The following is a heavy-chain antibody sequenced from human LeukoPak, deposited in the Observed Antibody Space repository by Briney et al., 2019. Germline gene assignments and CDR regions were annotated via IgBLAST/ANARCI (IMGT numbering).Heavy chain of an antibody. CDR1: GFSFKSYG. CDR2: AWYDEKNK. J-gene: IGHJ4*02. CDR3: AVGYSIFDY. V-gene: IGHV3-33*03. D-gene: IGHD5-18*01. Sequence: PGGSLRLSCAASGFSFKSYGMHWIRQAPGKGLEWVAVAWYDEKNKSYADSVKGRFTISRDNAKNSLYLQMNSLRAEDTAVYYCAVGYSIFDYWGQGTLVTVSS.